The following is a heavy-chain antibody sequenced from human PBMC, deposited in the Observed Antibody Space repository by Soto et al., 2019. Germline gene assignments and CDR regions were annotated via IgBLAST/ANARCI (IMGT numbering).Heavy chain of an antibody. CDR2: INHSGST. CDR1: GGSFSGYY. Sequence: SETLSLTCAVYGGSFSGYYWSRIRQPPGKGLEWIGEINHSGSTNYNPSLKSRVTISVDTSKNQFSLKLSSVTAADTAVYYCARGAKVDYYDSSGYYMFDYWGQGTLVT. J-gene: IGHJ4*02. CDR3: ARGAKVDYYDSSGYYMFDY. D-gene: IGHD3-22*01. V-gene: IGHV4-34*01.